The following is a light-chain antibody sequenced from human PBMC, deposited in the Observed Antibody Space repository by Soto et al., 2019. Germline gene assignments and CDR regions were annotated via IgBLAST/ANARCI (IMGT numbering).Light chain of an antibody. CDR1: QSISST. CDR2: GAS. V-gene: IGKV3-20*01. Sequence: EIVMTQSPATLSVSPVERATLSCRASQSISSTLAWYQQKPGQAPRLLIFGASNRATGIPDRFSGSGSGTDFTLTISRLEPEDFAVYYCQQYGSSGTCGQGTKGDIK. CDR3: QQYGSSGT. J-gene: IGKJ1*01.